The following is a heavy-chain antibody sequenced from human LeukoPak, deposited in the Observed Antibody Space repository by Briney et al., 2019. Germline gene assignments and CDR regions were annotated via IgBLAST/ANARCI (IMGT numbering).Heavy chain of an antibody. D-gene: IGHD6-19*01. J-gene: IGHJ6*03. Sequence: GGSLRLSCIASGLTFNNYAMSWVRQAPGKGLEWVSVISGGGGSTNYADSVKGRFTISRDNSKNTLYLQMTSLRAEDTALYYCAKVEYSGWPNYYYYYVDVWGKGTTVTVSS. CDR2: ISGGGGST. V-gene: IGHV3-23*01. CDR3: AKVEYSGWPNYYYYYVDV. CDR1: GLTFNNYA.